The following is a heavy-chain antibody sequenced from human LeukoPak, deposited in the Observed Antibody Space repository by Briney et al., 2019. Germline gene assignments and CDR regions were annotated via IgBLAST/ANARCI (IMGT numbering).Heavy chain of an antibody. D-gene: IGHD5-18*01. CDR1: GFTVSSNY. CDR2: ISGSGGST. CDR3: AKDRGAMVEYYFDY. V-gene: IGHV3-23*01. Sequence: GGSLRLSCAASGFTVSSNYMSWDRQAPGKGLEWVSAISGSGGSTYYADSVKGRFTISRDNSKNTLYLQMNSLRAEDTAVYYCAKDRGAMVEYYFDYWGQGTLVTVSS. J-gene: IGHJ4*02.